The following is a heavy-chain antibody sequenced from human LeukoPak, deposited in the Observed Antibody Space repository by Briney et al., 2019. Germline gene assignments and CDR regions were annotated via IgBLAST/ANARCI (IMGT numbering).Heavy chain of an antibody. CDR3: ARDSHDWNYSGFDP. V-gene: IGHV1-2*02. CDR1: GYTFTGYY. D-gene: IGHD1-7*01. Sequence: ASVKVSCKASGYTFTGYYIHWVRQAPGQGLEWMGWINPNSGGTNYAQKFQGRVTMTRDTYFSTAYMELSRLRSDDTAVYYCARDSHDWNYSGFDPWGQGTLVTVSS. CDR2: INPNSGGT. J-gene: IGHJ5*02.